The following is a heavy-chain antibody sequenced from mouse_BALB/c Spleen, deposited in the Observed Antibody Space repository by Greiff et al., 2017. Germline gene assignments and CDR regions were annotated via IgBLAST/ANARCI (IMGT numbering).Heavy chain of an antibody. D-gene: IGHD1-1*01. J-gene: IGHJ2*01. CDR1: GYTFTDYN. CDR3: EKSDCDSSVGRFDY. Sequence: VQLQQSGPELVKPGASVKIPCKASGYTFTDYNMDWVKQSHGKSLEWIGDINPNNGGTNYNQKFKGKATLTVDKSSSTAYMELRCLTSEDTAVYYCEKSDCDSSVGRFDYWGQGTTLTVSS. V-gene: IGHV1-18*01. CDR2: INPNNGGT.